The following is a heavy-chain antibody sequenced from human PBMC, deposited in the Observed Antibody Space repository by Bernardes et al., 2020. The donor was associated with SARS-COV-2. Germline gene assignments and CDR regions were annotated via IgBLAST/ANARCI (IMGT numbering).Heavy chain of an antibody. CDR1: LFSLSPSGMC. J-gene: IGHJ3*02. Sequence: SGHTLWKPTQTLTLTCRFSLFSLSPSGMCMSWIRQPPWKALEWLARIDWDDDKYYSTSLKTRLTISKDTSKNQVVLTMTNMDPMDTATYYCARSSAGLRWSAFEIWGQGTMVTVS. D-gene: IGHD4-17*01. CDR2: IDWDDDK. CDR3: ARSSAGLRWSAFEI. V-gene: IGHV2-70*11.